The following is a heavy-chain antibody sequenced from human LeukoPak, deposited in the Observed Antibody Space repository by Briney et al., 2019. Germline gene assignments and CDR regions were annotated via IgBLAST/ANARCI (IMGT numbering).Heavy chain of an antibody. CDR3: ARRYSGSSYYFDY. CDR1: GGSISSSSYY. J-gene: IGHJ4*02. Sequence: SETLSLTCTVSGGSISSSSYYWGWIRQPPGKGLEWIGSIYYSESTYYNPSLKSRVTISVDTSKTQFSLMLSSVTAADTAVYCCARRYSGSSYYFDYWGQGTLVTVSS. D-gene: IGHD1-26*01. V-gene: IGHV4-39*01. CDR2: IYYSEST.